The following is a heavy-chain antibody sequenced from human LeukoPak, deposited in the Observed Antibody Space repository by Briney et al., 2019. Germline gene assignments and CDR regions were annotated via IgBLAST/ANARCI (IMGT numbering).Heavy chain of an antibody. Sequence: SETLSLTCAVSGYSISSGYYWGCIRPPPGKGLEWIGSNYHSGSTYHNPSLKSRVTISVDTSKNQFSLKLSSVTAADTAVYYCARQEGYSSSSVTFNWFDPWGQGTLVTVSS. CDR2: NYHSGST. V-gene: IGHV4-38-2*01. CDR1: GYSISSGYY. D-gene: IGHD6-6*01. J-gene: IGHJ5*02. CDR3: ARQEGYSSSSVTFNWFDP.